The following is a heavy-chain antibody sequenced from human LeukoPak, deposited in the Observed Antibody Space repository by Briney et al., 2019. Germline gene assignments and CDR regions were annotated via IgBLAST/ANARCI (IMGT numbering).Heavy chain of an antibody. CDR1: GVTFDTYA. D-gene: IGHD6-19*01. J-gene: IGHJ4*02. V-gene: IGHV3-23*01. CDR3: TKYSSGWYAVPIDY. Sequence: GGSLRLSCAASGVTFDTYAMSWVRQAPGKGLEWVSAISGSGGSTYYADSVKGRFTISRDNSKNTLYLQMNSLRAEDTAVYYCTKYSSGWYAVPIDYWGQGTLVTVSS. CDR2: ISGSGGST.